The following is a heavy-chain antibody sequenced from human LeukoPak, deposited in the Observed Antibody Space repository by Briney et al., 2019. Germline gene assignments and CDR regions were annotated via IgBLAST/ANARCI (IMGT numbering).Heavy chain of an antibody. Sequence: PGASLRLSCAASGFTFSSYAMSWVRQAPGKGLEWVSAISGSGGSTYYADSVKGRFTISRDNSKNTLYLQMNSLRAEDTAVYYCAKDKCPPHAPSCFPYGMDVWGQGTTVTVSS. CDR1: GFTFSSYA. CDR3: AKDKCPPHAPSCFPYGMDV. J-gene: IGHJ6*02. CDR2: ISGSGGST. V-gene: IGHV3-23*01. D-gene: IGHD2-2*01.